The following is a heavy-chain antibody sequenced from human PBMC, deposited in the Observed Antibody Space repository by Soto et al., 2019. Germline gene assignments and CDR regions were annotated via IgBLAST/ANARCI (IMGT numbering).Heavy chain of an antibody. J-gene: IGHJ3*02. Sequence: ASVKVSFKASGYTFTGYYMHWVRQAPGQGLEWMGWINPNSGGTNYAQKFQGWVTMTRDTSISTAYMELSRLRSDDTAVYYCARDRVTYYDFWSGYLKDAFDSWGQGTRVTVAS. V-gene: IGHV1-2*04. CDR3: ARDRVTYYDFWSGYLKDAFDS. D-gene: IGHD3-3*01. CDR1: GYTFTGYY. CDR2: INPNSGGT.